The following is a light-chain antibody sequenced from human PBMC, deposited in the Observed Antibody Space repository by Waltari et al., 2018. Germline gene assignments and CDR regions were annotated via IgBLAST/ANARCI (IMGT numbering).Light chain of an antibody. CDR1: SSDVGGYNY. J-gene: IGLJ3*02. Sequence: QSALTHPPSVSGSPGQSFTLSCTGPSSDVGGYNYVSWYQQHPGNPPKLMISDVSNRPSGVSNRFSGSKSGNTASLTISGLQAEDGADYYCSSYTSSSTLWVFGGGTKLTVL. CDR3: SSYTSSSTLWV. V-gene: IGLV2-14*03. CDR2: DVS.